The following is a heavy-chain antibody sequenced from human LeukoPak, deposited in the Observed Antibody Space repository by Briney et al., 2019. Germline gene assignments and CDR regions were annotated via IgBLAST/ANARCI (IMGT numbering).Heavy chain of an antibody. CDR2: IYYSGST. CDR3: ARGLAAAGTTDY. J-gene: IGHJ4*02. CDR1: GGSISSGDYY. Sequence: TTSQTLSLTCTVSGGSISSGDYYWSWIRQPPGKGLEWIGYIYYSGSTYYNPSLKSRVTISVDTSKNQFSLKLGSVTAADTAVYYCARGLAAAGTTDYWGQGTLVTVSS. D-gene: IGHD6-13*01. V-gene: IGHV4-30-4*01.